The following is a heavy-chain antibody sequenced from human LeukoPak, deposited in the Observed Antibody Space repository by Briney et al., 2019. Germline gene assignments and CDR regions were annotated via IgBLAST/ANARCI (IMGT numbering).Heavy chain of an antibody. CDR1: GGSISSSY. V-gene: IGHV4-59*01. J-gene: IGHJ3*02. CDR2: IYYSGST. Sequence: SGTLSLTCAVSGGSISSSYWSWIRQPPGKGLEWIGNIYYSGSTDYNPSLKSRVTISIDTSKKQFSLKLSSVTAADTAVYYCASKRDGFDIWGQGTMVTVSS. CDR3: ASKRDGFDI.